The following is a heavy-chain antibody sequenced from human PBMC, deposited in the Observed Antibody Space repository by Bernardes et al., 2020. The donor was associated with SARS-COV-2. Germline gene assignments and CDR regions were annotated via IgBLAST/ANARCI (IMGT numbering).Heavy chain of an antibody. D-gene: IGHD3-9*01. Sequence: ASVKVSCKASGYTLTNYGISWVRQAPGQGLEWMGWISAKNGNTNSAQKFQDRVTMTTDTSTSTAYMELRSLRSDDMAVYYCARDITPNAGYFGYHLDYWGQGTLVTVSS. J-gene: IGHJ4*02. V-gene: IGHV1-18*03. CDR2: ISAKNGNT. CDR3: ARDITPNAGYFGYHLDY. CDR1: GYTLTNYG.